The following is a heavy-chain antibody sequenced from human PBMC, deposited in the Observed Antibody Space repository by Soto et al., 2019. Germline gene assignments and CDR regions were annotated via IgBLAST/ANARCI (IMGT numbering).Heavy chain of an antibody. V-gene: IGHV4-34*01. Sequence: LSLTCAVYGAPFSGYYWTWIRQPPGKGLEWIGEINHTGSTKYNPSLKSRVTISLDTSKNQFSLSLRSVTAADTAVYYCARGREIFGAVTPFEYWGQGTQVTVSS. CDR2: INHTGST. CDR3: ARGREIFGAVTPFEY. J-gene: IGHJ4*02. CDR1: GAPFSGYY. D-gene: IGHD3-3*01.